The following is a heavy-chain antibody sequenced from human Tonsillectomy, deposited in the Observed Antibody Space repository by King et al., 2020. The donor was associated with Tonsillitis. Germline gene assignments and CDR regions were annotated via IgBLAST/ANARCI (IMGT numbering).Heavy chain of an antibody. CDR2: INSDGSST. Sequence: VQLVESGGGLVQPGGSLRLSCAASGFTFSSYWMHWVRHAPGKGLVWVSRINSDGSSTSYADSVKGRFTISRDNAKNTLYLQMNSLRAEDTAVYYCARAQQLVRTAVIYYYYGMDVWGQGTTVTVSS. V-gene: IGHV3-74*01. J-gene: IGHJ6*02. D-gene: IGHD6-13*01. CDR1: GFTFSSYW. CDR3: ARAQQLVRTAVIYYYYGMDV.